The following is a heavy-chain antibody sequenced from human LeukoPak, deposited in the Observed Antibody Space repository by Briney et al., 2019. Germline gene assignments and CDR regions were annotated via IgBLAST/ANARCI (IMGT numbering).Heavy chain of an antibody. V-gene: IGHV3-30-3*01. J-gene: IGHJ4*02. D-gene: IGHD3-10*01. CDR1: GFTFSSYA. CDR2: ISYDGSNK. CDR3: AGCRYFDY. Sequence: GRSLRLSCAASGFTFSSYAMHWVRQAPGKGLEWVAVISYDGSNKYYADSVKGRFTISRDNSKNTLYLQMNSLRAEDAAVYYCAGCRYFDYWGQGTLVTVSS.